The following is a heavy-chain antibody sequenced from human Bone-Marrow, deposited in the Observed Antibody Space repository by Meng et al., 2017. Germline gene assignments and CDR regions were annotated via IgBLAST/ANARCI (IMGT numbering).Heavy chain of an antibody. Sequence: HGQLHEAGPGLVKPRQTLSLICTVSGGSISSGGYYWSWIRQHPGKGLEWIGYIYYSGSTYYNPSLKSLVTISVDTSKNQFSLKLSSVTAADTAVYYCARVGYSGSRVTSYYFDYWGQGTLVTVSS. CDR2: IYYSGST. V-gene: IGHV4-31*01. CDR3: ARVGYSGSRVTSYYFDY. J-gene: IGHJ4*02. CDR1: GGSISSGGYY. D-gene: IGHD1-26*01.